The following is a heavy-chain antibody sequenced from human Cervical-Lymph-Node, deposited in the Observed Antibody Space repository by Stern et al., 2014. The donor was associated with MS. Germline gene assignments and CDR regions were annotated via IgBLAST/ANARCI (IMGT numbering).Heavy chain of an antibody. Sequence: EVQLVESGGTLVQPGGSLRLSCAASGSTVNSNYMTWVRQAPGKGLEWVSIFYGGISTYYAESVKGRFSFSIDNSKNTLFLHMNNLRVEDTAMYYCTREMAARRLDPWGQGTLVIVSA. CDR2: FYGGIST. V-gene: IGHV3-66*01. D-gene: IGHD5-24*01. CDR1: GSTVNSNY. J-gene: IGHJ5*02. CDR3: TREMAARRLDP.